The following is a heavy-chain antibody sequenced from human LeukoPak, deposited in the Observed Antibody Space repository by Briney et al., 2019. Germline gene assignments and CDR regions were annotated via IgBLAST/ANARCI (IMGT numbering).Heavy chain of an antibody. CDR2: IFYSGST. D-gene: IGHD3-22*01. CDR3: ARDFYDSRGDAFDI. Sequence: PSETLSLTCTVSGGSISSHSWSWIRQPPGKGLEWIGYIFYSGSTNYNPSLKSRVTISVGTSKNQFSLKLSSVNAADTAMYYCARDFYDSRGDAFDIWGQGTIVTVSS. V-gene: IGHV4-59*11. CDR1: GGSISSHS. J-gene: IGHJ3*02.